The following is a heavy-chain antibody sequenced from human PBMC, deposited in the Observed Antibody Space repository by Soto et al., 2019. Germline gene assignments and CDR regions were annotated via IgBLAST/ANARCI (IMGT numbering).Heavy chain of an antibody. CDR3: ARDGGRHSGGIDY. J-gene: IGHJ4*02. Sequence: QVQLVQSGAEVKKPGSSVKVSCKDSGGTFSSYSINWLRPAPGQGLEWMGEIIPIFGTANYAQKFQGRVTITADESTSTAYMELSSLRSEDTAVYYCARDGGRHSGGIDYWGQGTLVTVSS. CDR2: IIPIFGTA. V-gene: IGHV1-69*01. D-gene: IGHD1-26*01. CDR1: GGTFSSYS.